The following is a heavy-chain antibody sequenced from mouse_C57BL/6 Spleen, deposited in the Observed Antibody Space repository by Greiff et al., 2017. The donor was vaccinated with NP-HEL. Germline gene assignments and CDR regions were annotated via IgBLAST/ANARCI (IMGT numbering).Heavy chain of an antibody. CDR3: ARSGNSRAMDY. V-gene: IGHV1-82*01. D-gene: IGHD3-2*02. Sequence: VKLVESGPELVKPGASVKISCKASGYAFSSSWMNWVKQRPGKGLEWIGRIYPGDGDTNYNQKFKDKATLTVDKSSSTAYMQLSSLTSEDSAVYYCARSGNSRAMDYWGQGTSVTVSS. CDR2: IYPGDGDT. J-gene: IGHJ4*01. CDR1: GYAFSSSW.